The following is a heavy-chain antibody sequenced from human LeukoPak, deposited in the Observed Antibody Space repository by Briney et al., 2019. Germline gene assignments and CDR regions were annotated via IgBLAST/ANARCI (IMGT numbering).Heavy chain of an antibody. Sequence: GGSLRLSCAASGFIFSDYYMSWLRQAPGKGLEWVSSISSSGRTIYYADSLKGRFTISRDNAKNTLYLQMNSLRLEDTAVYYCAKHPGGFTGIVNYYYMDVWGEGTTVTVSS. CDR2: ISSSGRTI. CDR1: GFIFSDYY. J-gene: IGHJ6*03. CDR3: AKHPGGFTGIVNYYYMDV. V-gene: IGHV3-11*04. D-gene: IGHD3-16*02.